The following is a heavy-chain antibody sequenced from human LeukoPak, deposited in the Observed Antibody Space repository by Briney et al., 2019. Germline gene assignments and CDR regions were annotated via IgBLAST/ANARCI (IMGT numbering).Heavy chain of an antibody. Sequence: SETLSLTCAVYGGSFSGYYWSWIRQPPGKGLEWIGRVAGSGSTNYNPSLRSRATMSVDKTKNQFSLTLTAVTAADTAVYYCVREGRTGDYEGYWGPGTLVTVSS. J-gene: IGHJ4*02. CDR1: GGSFSGYY. CDR3: VREGRTGDYEGY. V-gene: IGHV4-34*11. CDR2: VAGSGST. D-gene: IGHD4-17*01.